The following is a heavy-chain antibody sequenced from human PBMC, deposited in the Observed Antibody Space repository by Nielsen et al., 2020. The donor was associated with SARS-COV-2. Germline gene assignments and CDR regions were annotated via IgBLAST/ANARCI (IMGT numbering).Heavy chain of an antibody. D-gene: IGHD1-26*01. CDR3: ARDLVVGATTWYYMDV. CDR2: INAGNGNT. CDR1: GYTFTSYD. Sequence: ASVKVSCKASGYTFTSYDIHWVRQATGQRLEWMGWINAGNGNTKYSQKFQGRVTITRDTSASTAYMELSSLRSEDTAVYYCARDLVVGATTWYYMDVWGKGTTVTVSS. V-gene: IGHV1-3*01. J-gene: IGHJ6*03.